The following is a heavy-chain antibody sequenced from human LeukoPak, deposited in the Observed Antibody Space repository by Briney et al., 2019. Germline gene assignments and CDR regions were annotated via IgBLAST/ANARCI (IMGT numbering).Heavy chain of an antibody. Sequence: PGGSLRLSCAASGFTFSSYGMNWVRQAPGKGLGWVAVISYDGSDKYYADSVKGRFTISRDNSKNTLYLQMNSLRAEDTAVYYCAKDYWANYDFWSGLDYWGQGTLVTVSS. CDR2: ISYDGSDK. J-gene: IGHJ4*02. CDR1: GFTFSSYG. D-gene: IGHD3-3*01. V-gene: IGHV3-30*18. CDR3: AKDYWANYDFWSGLDY.